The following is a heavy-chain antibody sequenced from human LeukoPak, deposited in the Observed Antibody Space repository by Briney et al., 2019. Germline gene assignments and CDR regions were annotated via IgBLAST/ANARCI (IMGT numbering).Heavy chain of an antibody. D-gene: IGHD1-1*01. CDR1: GFTFSSYA. CDR3: AKRGNGPFFDY. Sequence: RPGGSLRLSCAASGFTFSSYAMSWVRQAPGKGLEWVSTISGSGQSTHYADSVKGRFTISRDNSKNTLYLQTNSLRAEDTALYYCAKRGNGPFFDYWGQGTLVTVSS. V-gene: IGHV3-23*01. CDR2: ISGSGQST. J-gene: IGHJ4*02.